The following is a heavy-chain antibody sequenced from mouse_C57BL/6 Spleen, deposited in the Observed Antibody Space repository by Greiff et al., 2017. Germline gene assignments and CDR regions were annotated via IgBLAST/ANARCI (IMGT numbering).Heavy chain of an antibody. Sequence: QVQLQQPGAELVRPGSSVKLSCKASGYTFTSYWMDWVKQRPGQGLEWIGNIYPSDSETHYNQKFKDKATLTVDKSSSTAYMQLSSLTSEDSAVYYCSRRDGYYSYWYFDVWGTGTTVTVSS. CDR2: IYPSDSET. D-gene: IGHD2-3*01. J-gene: IGHJ1*03. V-gene: IGHV1-61*01. CDR1: GYTFTSYW. CDR3: SRRDGYYSYWYFDV.